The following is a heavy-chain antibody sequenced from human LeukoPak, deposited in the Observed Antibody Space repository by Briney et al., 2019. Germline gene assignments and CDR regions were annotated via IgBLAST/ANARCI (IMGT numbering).Heavy chain of an antibody. J-gene: IGHJ5*02. CDR3: ARDKDFWSGKGWFDP. CDR2: INPNSGGT. CDR1: GYTFTGYY. Sequence: ASVKVSCKASGYTFTGYYMHWVRQAPGQGLEWMGWINPNSGGTNYAQKFQGWVTMTRDTSISTAYMELSRLRSDDTAVYYCARDKDFWSGKGWFDPWGQGTLVTVSS. V-gene: IGHV1-2*04. D-gene: IGHD3-3*01.